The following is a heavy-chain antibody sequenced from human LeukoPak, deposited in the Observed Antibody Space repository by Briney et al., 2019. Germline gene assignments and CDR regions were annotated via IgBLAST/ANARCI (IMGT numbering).Heavy chain of an antibody. Sequence: SETLSLTCAVYGGSFCGYYWSWIRQPPGKGLEWIGEINHSGSTNYNPSLKSRVTISVDTSKNQFSLKLSSVTAADTAVYYCARIFGYDSSGYYHHDFDYWGQGTLVTVSS. V-gene: IGHV4-34*01. D-gene: IGHD3-22*01. CDR2: INHSGST. CDR3: ARIFGYDSSGYYHHDFDY. J-gene: IGHJ4*02. CDR1: GGSFCGYY.